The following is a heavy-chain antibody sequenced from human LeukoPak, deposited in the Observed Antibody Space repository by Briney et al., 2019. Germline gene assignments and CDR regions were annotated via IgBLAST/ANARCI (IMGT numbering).Heavy chain of an antibody. CDR3: ARMMAGSNFAPHYFDY. J-gene: IGHJ4*02. Sequence: SETLSLTCSVSGGSISSSRKYWGWIRQPPGKGLEWIGSLYYPGSTYYNPSLRSRVTISVDRSKNQFSLKLTSVTAADTAVYYCARMMAGSNFAPHYFDYWGQGTLVTVSS. CDR2: LYYPGST. V-gene: IGHV4-39*07. CDR1: GGSISSSRKY. D-gene: IGHD4-11*01.